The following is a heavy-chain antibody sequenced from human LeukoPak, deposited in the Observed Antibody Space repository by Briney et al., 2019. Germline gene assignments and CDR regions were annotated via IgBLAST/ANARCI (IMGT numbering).Heavy chain of an antibody. Sequence: GSLRLSCTASGFTFSDYYMSWIRQSPGKGLEWLSHIGGGGGDKNYADSVKSRFTISRDNARNSLYLQMNSLTIEDTAIYYCATDIRAVGDSRYFDYWGQGTLVTVSS. V-gene: IGHV3-11*01. CDR1: GFTFSDYY. J-gene: IGHJ4*02. CDR3: ATDIRAVGDSRYFDY. CDR2: IGGGGGDK. D-gene: IGHD3-9*01.